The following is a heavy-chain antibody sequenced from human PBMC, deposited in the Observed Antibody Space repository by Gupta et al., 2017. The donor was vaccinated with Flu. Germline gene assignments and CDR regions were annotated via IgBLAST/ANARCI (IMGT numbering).Heavy chain of an antibody. D-gene: IGHD4-17*01. CDR3: ARGLNCDYFLAFDP. V-gene: IGHV4-59*12. Sequence: RQPPGKWLAWIAYVYHNERAYYNASLKSRVTISVDTSQKKFYFQLRSVTATDTAVDYCARGLNCDYFLAFDPWGQGARVNVSS. J-gene: IGHJ5*02. CDR2: VYHNERA.